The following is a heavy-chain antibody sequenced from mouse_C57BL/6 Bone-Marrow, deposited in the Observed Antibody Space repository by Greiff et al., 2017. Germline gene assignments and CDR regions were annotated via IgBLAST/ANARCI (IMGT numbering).Heavy chain of an antibody. J-gene: IGHJ4*01. Sequence: VQLKQSGAELARPGASVKLSCKASGYTFTSYGISWVKQRTGKSLEWIGVINPNYGTTSYNQKFKGKATLTVDQSSSTAYMQLNSLTSEDSAVYYCARGYDYDYAMDYWGQGTSVTVSS. CDR1: GYTFTSYG. V-gene: IGHV1-39*01. CDR2: INPNYGTT. D-gene: IGHD2-4*01. CDR3: ARGYDYDYAMDY.